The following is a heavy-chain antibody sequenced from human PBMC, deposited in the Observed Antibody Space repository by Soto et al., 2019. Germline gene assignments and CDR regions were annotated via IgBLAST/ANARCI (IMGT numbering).Heavy chain of an antibody. J-gene: IGHJ6*02. CDR2: ISSSSSTI. CDR1: GFTFSSYS. D-gene: IGHD3-3*01. Sequence: PGGSLRLSCAASGFTFSSYSMNWVRQAPGKGLEWVSYISSSSSTIYYADSVKGRFTISRDNAKNSLYLQMNSLRDEDTAVYYCARQEDYDFWSGYYSGGYWGMDVWGQGTTVTVSS. CDR3: ARQEDYDFWSGYYSGGYWGMDV. V-gene: IGHV3-48*02.